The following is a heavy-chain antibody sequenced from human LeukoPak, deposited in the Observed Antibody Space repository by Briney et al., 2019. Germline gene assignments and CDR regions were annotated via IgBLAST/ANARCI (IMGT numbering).Heavy chain of an antibody. CDR1: GFTFSSYS. Sequence: GGSLRLSCAASGFTFSSYSMNWVRQAPGKGLEWVSSISSSSSYIYYADSVKGRFTISRDNAKNSLYRQMNSLRAEDTAVYYCARDITIFGVDHFDYWGQGTLVTVSS. V-gene: IGHV3-21*01. J-gene: IGHJ4*02. CDR3: ARDITIFGVDHFDY. CDR2: ISSSSSYI. D-gene: IGHD3-3*01.